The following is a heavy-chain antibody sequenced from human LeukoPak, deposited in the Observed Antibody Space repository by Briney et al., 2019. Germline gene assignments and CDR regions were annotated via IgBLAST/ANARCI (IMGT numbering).Heavy chain of an antibody. J-gene: IGHJ6*03. D-gene: IGHD6-13*01. CDR2: IYSGDST. CDR1: GFTVSSNY. V-gene: IGHV3-66*01. CDR3: TTDPLIAAAGTGAYYYYYMDV. Sequence: GGSLRLSCAASGFTVSSNYMTWVRQAPGKGLEWVSIIYSGDSTYYADSVKGRFTISRDNSKNTLYLQMNSLKTEDTAVYYCTTDPLIAAAGTGAYYYYYMDVWGKGTTVTISS.